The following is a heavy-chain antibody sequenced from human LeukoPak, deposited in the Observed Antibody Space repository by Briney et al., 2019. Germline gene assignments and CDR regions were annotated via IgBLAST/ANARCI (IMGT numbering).Heavy chain of an antibody. CDR3: ARDQRIYRGYFDY. CDR1: GFTFSSYG. D-gene: IGHD1-14*01. CDR2: ISYDGSNK. V-gene: IGHV3-30*03. Sequence: GGSLRLSCAASGFTFSSYGMHWVRQAPGKGLEWVAVISYDGSNKYYADSVKGRFTISRDNSKNALYLQMNSLRAEDTAVYYCARDQRIYRGYFDYWGQGTLVTVSS. J-gene: IGHJ4*02.